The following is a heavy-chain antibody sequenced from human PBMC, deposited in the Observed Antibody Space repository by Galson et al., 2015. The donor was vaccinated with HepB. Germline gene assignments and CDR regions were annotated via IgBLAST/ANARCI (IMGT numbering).Heavy chain of an antibody. CDR2: IDPSDSYT. J-gene: IGHJ4*02. CDR1: GYSFTSYW. CDR3: ARHRGYCSGGSCYFYYFDY. Sequence: QSGAEVKKPGESLRISCKGSGYSFTSYWISWVRQMPGKGLEWMGRIDPSDSYTNYSPSFQGHATISADKSISTAYLQWSSLKASDTAMYYCARHRGYCSGGSCYFYYFDYWGQGTLVTVSS. D-gene: IGHD2-15*01. V-gene: IGHV5-10-1*01.